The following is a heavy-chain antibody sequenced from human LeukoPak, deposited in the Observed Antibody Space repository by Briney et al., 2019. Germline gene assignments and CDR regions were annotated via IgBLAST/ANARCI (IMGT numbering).Heavy chain of an antibody. CDR3: ARWNWRGSGSYFDY. CDR2: INAGNGNT. Sequence: GASVKVSCKASGYTFTSYAMHWVRQAPGQRLEWMGWINAGNGNTKYSQKFQGRVTTARDTSASTAYMELSSLRSEDTAVYYCARWNWRGSGSYFDYWGQGTLVTVSS. V-gene: IGHV1-3*01. CDR1: GYTFTSYA. D-gene: IGHD3-10*01. J-gene: IGHJ4*02.